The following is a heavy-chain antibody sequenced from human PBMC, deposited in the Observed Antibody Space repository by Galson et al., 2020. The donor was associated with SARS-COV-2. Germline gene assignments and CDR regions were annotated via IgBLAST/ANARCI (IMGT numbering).Heavy chain of an antibody. CDR3: ARASVAENWFDP. J-gene: IGHJ5*02. V-gene: IGHV4-34*01. CDR2: IHHSGRT. D-gene: IGHD2-21*01. Sequence: SETLSLTCAVHVGSFSDYYWTWIRQPPGKGLEWIGEIHHSGRTKYNPSLKSRVTISADTSKNQFSLRLNSVTAADTAVYYCARASVAENWFDPWGQGTLVTVSS. CDR1: VGSFSDYY.